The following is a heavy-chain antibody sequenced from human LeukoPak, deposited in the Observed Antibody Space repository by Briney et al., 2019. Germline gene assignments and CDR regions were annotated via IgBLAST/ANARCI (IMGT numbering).Heavy chain of an antibody. CDR2: IYTADSAS. J-gene: IGHJ4*02. Sequence: GESLKISCKGSGYSFTSYWIDWVRHMPGKGLEWMGFIYTADSASTYSPSFQGQVTISVDKSINTAYLQWSSLKASDTAIYYCARRGGTGSYFVYWGKGTLVTVSS. CDR3: ARRGGTGSYFVY. D-gene: IGHD3/OR15-3a*01. CDR1: GYSFTSYW. V-gene: IGHV5-51*01.